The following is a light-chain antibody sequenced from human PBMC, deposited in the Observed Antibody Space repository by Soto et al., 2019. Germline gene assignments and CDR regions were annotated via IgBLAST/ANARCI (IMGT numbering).Light chain of an antibody. CDR3: QQYNDWPRT. Sequence: EIVVTQSPVTLSVSPGERATLSCRASQSVSSNLAWYQQKPGQAPRLLIYGASTRATGFPARFSGSGSGTEFTLTISSLQSEDFAVYYCQQYNDWPRTFGQGTKVEIK. CDR2: GAS. CDR1: QSVSSN. V-gene: IGKV3-15*01. J-gene: IGKJ1*01.